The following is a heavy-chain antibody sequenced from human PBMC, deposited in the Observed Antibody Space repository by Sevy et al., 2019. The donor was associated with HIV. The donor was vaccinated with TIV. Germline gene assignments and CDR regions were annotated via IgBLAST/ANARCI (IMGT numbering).Heavy chain of an antibody. Sequence: GGSLRLSCAASGFAFSYYDMHWVGQVTGKGLEWVSAIGTGGDTYYPDSVKGRFTISRENAKNSLYLQMDSMGAGDRGVYDCARRIRLETVFDYWGQGTLVTVSS. D-gene: IGHD6-19*01. V-gene: IGHV3-13*01. J-gene: IGHJ4*02. CDR3: ARRIRLETVFDY. CDR1: GFAFSYYD. CDR2: IGTGGDT.